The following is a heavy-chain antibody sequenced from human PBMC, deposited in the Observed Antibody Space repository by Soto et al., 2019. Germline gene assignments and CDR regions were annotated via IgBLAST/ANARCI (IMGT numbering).Heavy chain of an antibody. D-gene: IGHD3-10*01. J-gene: IGHJ6*02. CDR2: IYYSGST. V-gene: IGHV4-31*02. CDR1: GGSISSGGYY. CDR3: ARAEGSGMPLNPYYYYGMDV. Sequence: SETLSLTCTVSGGSISSGGYYWSWIRQHPGKGLEWIGYIYYSGSTYYNPSLKSRVTISVDTSKNQFSLKLSSVTAADTAVYYCARAEGSGMPLNPYYYYGMDVWGQGTTVTVSS.